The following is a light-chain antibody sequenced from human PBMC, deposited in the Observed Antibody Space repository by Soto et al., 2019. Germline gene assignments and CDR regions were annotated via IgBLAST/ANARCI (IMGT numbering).Light chain of an antibody. V-gene: IGKV1-39*01. CDR2: AAS. CDR1: QSISSY. J-gene: IGKJ4*01. CDR3: QQSYSTRLT. Sequence: DIQMTQSPSSLSASVGDRVTITCRARQSISSYLNWYQQKPGKAPKLLIYAASSLQSGVPSRFSGSGSGTDFTLTISSLHPEDFATYYCQQSYSTRLTFGGGTKVEIK.